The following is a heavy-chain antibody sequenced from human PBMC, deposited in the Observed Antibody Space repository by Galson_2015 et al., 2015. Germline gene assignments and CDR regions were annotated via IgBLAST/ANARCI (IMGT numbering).Heavy chain of an antibody. J-gene: IGHJ3*01. CDR2: IYYSGST. V-gene: IGHV4-31*03. CDR1: GGSISSGGFY. Sequence: SLTCTVSGGSISSGGFYWNWIRQHPGKGLEWIGYIYYSGSTYYNPSLKSRVTISVDTSKNQFSLKLSSVTAADAAVYYCARDPKYCSGGSCYSLAFDVWGQGTLVTVSS. D-gene: IGHD2-15*01. CDR3: ARDPKYCSGGSCYSLAFDV.